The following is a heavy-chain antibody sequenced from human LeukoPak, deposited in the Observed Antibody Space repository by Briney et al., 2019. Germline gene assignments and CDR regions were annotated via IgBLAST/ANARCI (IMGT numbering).Heavy chain of an antibody. CDR1: GYSISSGYY. D-gene: IGHD3-10*01. CDR2: IYHSGST. J-gene: IGHJ5*02. Sequence: SETLSLTCTVSGYSISSGYYWGWIRQPPGKGLEWIGSIYHSGSTYYNPSLKSRVTISVDTSKNQFSLKLSSVTAADTAVYYCARTGYYGSGSYYTNWFDPWGQGTLVTVSS. CDR3: ARTGYYGSGSYYTNWFDP. V-gene: IGHV4-38-2*02.